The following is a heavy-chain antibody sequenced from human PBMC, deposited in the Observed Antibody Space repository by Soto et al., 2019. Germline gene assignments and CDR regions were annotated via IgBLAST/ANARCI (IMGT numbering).Heavy chain of an antibody. CDR2: ISAYNGNT. CDR1: GYTFTSYG. J-gene: IGHJ6*02. CDR3: ASADYDFWSGYPRDYYYGMDV. V-gene: IGHV1-18*04. Sequence: QVQLVQSGAEVKKPGASVKVSCKASGYTFTSYGISWVRQAPGQGLEWMGWISAYNGNTNYEQKLQGRVTMTTDTSTSTDYMELRSLRSDDTAVYYCASADYDFWSGYPRDYYYGMDVWGQGTTVTVSS. D-gene: IGHD3-3*01.